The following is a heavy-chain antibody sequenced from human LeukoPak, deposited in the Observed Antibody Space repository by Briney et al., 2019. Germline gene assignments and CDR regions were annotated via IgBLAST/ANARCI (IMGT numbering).Heavy chain of an antibody. V-gene: IGHV3-30*02. D-gene: IGHD3-16*01. CDR3: AKEGDEFRGYLDV. J-gene: IGHJ6*04. CDR2: IHNDGTMG. Sequence: PGGSLRLSCAASGFTFSRLGIQWVRQAPGKGLEWVAVIHNDGTMGQYADSVKGRFTISKDFSRNTLYLQMNSLRDDDTAVYYCAKEGDEFRGYLDVWGKGTTVTVSS. CDR1: GFTFSRLG.